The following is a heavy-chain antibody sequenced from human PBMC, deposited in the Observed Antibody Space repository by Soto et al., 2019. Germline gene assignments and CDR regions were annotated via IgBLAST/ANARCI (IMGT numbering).Heavy chain of an antibody. CDR1: GFTFSSYA. V-gene: IGHV3-23*01. CDR3: VKTLQYGYGLPH. J-gene: IGHJ4*02. Sequence: GGSLRLSCAASGFTFSSYAMSWVRQAPGKGLEWVSAISGSGGSTYYADSVKGRFTISRDNSKNTLYLQMNSLRAEDTAVYYCVKTLQYGYGLPHWGQGTLVTVSS. D-gene: IGHD5-18*01. CDR2: ISGSGGST.